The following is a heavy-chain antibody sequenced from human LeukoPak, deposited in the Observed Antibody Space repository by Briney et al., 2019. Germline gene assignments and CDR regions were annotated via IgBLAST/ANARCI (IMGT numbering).Heavy chain of an antibody. J-gene: IGHJ4*02. D-gene: IGHD6-13*01. CDR3: ARGVVAAAGRTFDF. CDR1: GGSFSYFY. CDR2: IYNSGST. V-gene: IGHV4-59*01. Sequence: SETLSLTCTVSGGSFSYFYWSWIRHPPGKGLEWIGYIYNSGSTSYNPSLRSRVTISLDTSKNQFSLKLSSVTVADTAIYYCARGVVAAAGRTFDFWGQGTLVTVSS.